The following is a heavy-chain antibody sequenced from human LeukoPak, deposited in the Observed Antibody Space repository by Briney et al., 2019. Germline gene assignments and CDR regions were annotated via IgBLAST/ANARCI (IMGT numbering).Heavy chain of an antibody. D-gene: IGHD3-16*01. J-gene: IGHJ4*02. Sequence: GGSLRLSCAASGFTFSSYEMNWVRQAPGKGLEWVSYISNSGYTIYYADSVKGRFTISRDNSKNSLYLQMNSLRSEDSALYYCAKDRGGVDYWGQGTLVTVSS. CDR3: AKDRGGVDY. CDR2: ISNSGYTI. V-gene: IGHV3-48*03. CDR1: GFTFSSYE.